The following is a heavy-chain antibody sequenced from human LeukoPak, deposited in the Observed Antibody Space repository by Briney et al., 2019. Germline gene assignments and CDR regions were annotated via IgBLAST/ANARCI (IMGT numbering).Heavy chain of an antibody. CDR3: ASRRFGYSSGWYADYYYYYYMDV. D-gene: IGHD6-19*01. V-gene: IGHV3-7*01. Sequence: GGSLRLSCAASGFTFSSYWMSWVRQATGKGLEWVANIKQDGSEKYYVDSVKGRFTISRDNAKNSLYLQMNSLSAEDTAVYYCASRRFGYSSGWYADYYYYYYMDVWGKGTTVTVSS. J-gene: IGHJ6*03. CDR1: GFTFSSYW. CDR2: IKQDGSEK.